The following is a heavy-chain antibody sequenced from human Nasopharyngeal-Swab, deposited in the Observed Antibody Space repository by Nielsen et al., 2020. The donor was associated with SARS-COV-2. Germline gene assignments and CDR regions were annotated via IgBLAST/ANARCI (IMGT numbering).Heavy chain of an antibody. V-gene: IGHV3-7*03. Sequence: GESLKISCVASGFTLSAYTMNWVRQAPGKGLEWVANIKQDGSEKYYVDSVKGRFTVSRDNPKNLLYLQVNSLRAEDTAVYYCARQGVFVPAYFHQYYMDVWGKGTTVTVSS. J-gene: IGHJ6*03. CDR3: ARQGVFVPAYFHQYYMDV. CDR2: IKQDGSEK. CDR1: GFTLSAYT. D-gene: IGHD3-16*02.